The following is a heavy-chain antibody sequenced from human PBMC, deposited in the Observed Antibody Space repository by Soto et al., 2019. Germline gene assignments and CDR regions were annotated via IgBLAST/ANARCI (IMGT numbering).Heavy chain of an antibody. D-gene: IGHD2-2*01. Sequence: SETLSLTCTVSGGSISSYYWNWIRQPAGKGLEWLGRIYTSGSTNYNHSLKSRVTMSVDTSKNQFSLKLSPVTAADTAVYYCAIAGSSTRCSAYPYYNGMDVCGQGTTVTVSS. CDR3: AIAGSSTRCSAYPYYNGMDV. V-gene: IGHV4-4*07. CDR2: IYTSGST. CDR1: GGSISSYY. J-gene: IGHJ6*02.